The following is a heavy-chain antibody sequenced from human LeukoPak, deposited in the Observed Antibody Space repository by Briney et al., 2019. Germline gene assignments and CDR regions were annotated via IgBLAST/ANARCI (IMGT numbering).Heavy chain of an antibody. CDR3: ASETYYYGSGSRYNGV. CDR1: GYSIGSGYY. Sequence: SETLSLTCAVSGYSIGSGYYWAWIRQPPGEGLEWIGSIHHSGSTYYNPSLKSRVTISVDRSRNQFSLKMTSVTAADTAVYYCASETYYYGSGSRYNGVWGKGTTVTVSS. D-gene: IGHD3-10*01. V-gene: IGHV4-38-2*01. J-gene: IGHJ6*04. CDR2: IHHSGST.